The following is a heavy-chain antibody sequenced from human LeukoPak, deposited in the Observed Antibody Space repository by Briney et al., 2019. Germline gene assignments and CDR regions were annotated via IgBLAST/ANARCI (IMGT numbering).Heavy chain of an antibody. V-gene: IGHV3-21*01. CDR2: ISSSSSYI. Sequence: GGSLRLSCAASGFTFSSYSMNWVRQAPGKGLEWVSSISSSSSYIYYADSVKGRFTISRDNAKNSLYLQMNSLRAEDTAVYYCARGPEMGATRRLPQHWGQGTLVTVSS. J-gene: IGHJ1*01. CDR3: ARGPEMGATRRLPQH. D-gene: IGHD1-26*01. CDR1: GFTFSSYS.